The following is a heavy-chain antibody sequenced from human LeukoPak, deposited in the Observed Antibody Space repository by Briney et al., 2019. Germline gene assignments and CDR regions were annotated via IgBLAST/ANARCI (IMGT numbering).Heavy chain of an antibody. J-gene: IGHJ3*02. CDR1: GYTFTSYG. CDR3: ARGSSRSPRDAFDI. V-gene: IGHV1-18*01. Sequence: ASVKVSCKASGYTFTSYGISWVRQAPGQGLEWMGWISAYNGNTNYAQKFQGRVTMTEDTSTDTAYMELSSLRSEDTAVYYCARGSSRSPRDAFDIWGQGTMVTVSS. CDR2: ISAYNGNT.